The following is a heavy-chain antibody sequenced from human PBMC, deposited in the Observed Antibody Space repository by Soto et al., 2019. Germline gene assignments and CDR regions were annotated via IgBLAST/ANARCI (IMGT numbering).Heavy chain of an antibody. V-gene: IGHV3-74*01. Sequence: EVQLVESGGGLVQPGGSLRLSCAASGFTFSPFWMHWVRQVPGKGPVWVSRINSDGNSTSYADSVKGRFTISRDDAKNTLYLQMNSLRAEDTAVYYCARGSNHFDYWGQGTLVTVSS. CDR1: GFTFSPFW. CDR3: ARGSNHFDY. J-gene: IGHJ4*02. CDR2: INSDGNST. D-gene: IGHD4-4*01.